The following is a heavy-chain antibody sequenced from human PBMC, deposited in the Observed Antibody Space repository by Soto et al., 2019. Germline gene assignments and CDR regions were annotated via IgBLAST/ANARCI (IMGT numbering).Heavy chain of an antibody. CDR3: ARVALYPQNWFDP. CDR1: GYTFTIYG. J-gene: IGHJ5*02. CDR2: ISAYNGNT. Sequence: GASVKVSCKASGYTFTIYGISWVRQAPGQGLEWMGWISAYNGNTNYAQKLQGRVTMTTDTSTSIAYMELRSLRSDDTAVYYCARVALYPQNWFDPWGQGTLVTVSS. V-gene: IGHV1-18*01.